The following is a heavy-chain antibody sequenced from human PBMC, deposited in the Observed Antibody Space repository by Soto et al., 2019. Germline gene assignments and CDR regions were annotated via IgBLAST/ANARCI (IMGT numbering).Heavy chain of an antibody. Sequence: QITLKESGPTLVKPTQTLTLTCTFSGFSLSTSGVGVGWIRQPPGKALEWLALIYWDDDKRYSPSLKSRLTITTDTSKNQVVLTMTNMDPVDTATYYCAHKGPYDSTDWGQGTLVTVSS. D-gene: IGHD3-22*01. CDR1: GFSLSTSGVG. V-gene: IGHV2-5*02. CDR3: AHKGPYDSTD. CDR2: IYWDDDK. J-gene: IGHJ4*02.